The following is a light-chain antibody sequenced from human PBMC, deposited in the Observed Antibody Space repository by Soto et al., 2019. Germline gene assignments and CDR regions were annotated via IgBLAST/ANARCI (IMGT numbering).Light chain of an antibody. CDR3: QQYNSYSYT. Sequence: DIQMTQSPSTLSASIGDRVTISCLTSQGISSYLALYQQKPGKAPKLLIYAASTLHSGVPSMFSGCGSGTDFTLTISSLQPDDFATYYCQQYNSYSYTFGPGTKVDIK. CDR1: QGISSY. J-gene: IGKJ2*01. CDR2: AAS. V-gene: IGKV1-9*01.